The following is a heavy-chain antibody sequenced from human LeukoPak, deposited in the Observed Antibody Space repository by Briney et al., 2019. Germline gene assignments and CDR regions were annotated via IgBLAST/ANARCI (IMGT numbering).Heavy chain of an antibody. J-gene: IGHJ3*02. CDR2: ISWNSGSI. V-gene: IGHV3-9*01. CDR1: GFTFDDYA. D-gene: IGHD6-13*01. Sequence: RLXXAASGFTFDDYAXHWVRQAPGKGVEGVSGISWNSGSIGYADSVKGRFTISRDNAKNSLYLQMNSLRAEDTALYYCAKDLAAAARGAFDIWGQGTMVTVSS. CDR3: AKDLAAAARGAFDI.